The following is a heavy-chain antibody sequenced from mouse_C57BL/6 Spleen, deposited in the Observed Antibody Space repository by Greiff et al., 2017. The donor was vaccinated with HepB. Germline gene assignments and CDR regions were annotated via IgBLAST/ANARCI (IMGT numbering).Heavy chain of an antibody. D-gene: IGHD1-1*02. V-gene: IGHV5-4*01. CDR3: ARVGNYLAFAY. CDR2: ISDGGSYT. J-gene: IGHJ3*01. Sequence: EVQVVESGGGLVKPGGSLKLSCAASGFTFSSYAMSWVRQTPEKRLEWVATISDGGSYTYYPDNVKGRFTISRDNAKNNLYLQMSHLKSEDTAMYYCARVGNYLAFAYWGQGTLVTVSA. CDR1: GFTFSSYA.